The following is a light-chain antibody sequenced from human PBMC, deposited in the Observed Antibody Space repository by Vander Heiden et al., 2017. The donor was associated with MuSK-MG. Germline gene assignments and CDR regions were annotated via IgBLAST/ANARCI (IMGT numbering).Light chain of an antibody. V-gene: IGKV4-1*01. CDR3: QQYYSTPGYT. CDR1: QSVFYSPTNKNY. J-gene: IGKJ2*01. CDR2: WAS. Sequence: DIVMSQSPDSLAVSLGERATINCKSSQSVFYSPTNKNYLAWYQQKPGQPPKLLISWASTRESGVPDRFSGSGSGTDFTLTISSLQAEDVAVYYCQQYYSTPGYTFGQGTKLXIK.